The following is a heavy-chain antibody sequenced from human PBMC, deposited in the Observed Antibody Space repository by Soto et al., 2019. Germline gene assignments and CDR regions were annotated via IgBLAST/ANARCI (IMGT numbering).Heavy chain of an antibody. J-gene: IGHJ6*02. D-gene: IGHD2-2*01. CDR2: IIPIFGTA. V-gene: IGHV1-69*13. CDR3: ARGIVVVTAVKYGMIYYYYGIDV. Sequence: GASVKVSCKASGGTFSSYAISWVRQAPGQGLEWMGGIIPIFGTANYAQKFQGRVTITADESTSTAYMEQSSLRSEDTAVYYCARGIVVVTAVKYGMIYYYYGIDVWGQVTTVPVS. CDR1: GGTFSSYA.